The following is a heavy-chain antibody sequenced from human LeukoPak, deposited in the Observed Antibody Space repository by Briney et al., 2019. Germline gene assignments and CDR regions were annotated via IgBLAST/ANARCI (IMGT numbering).Heavy chain of an antibody. J-gene: IGHJ6*03. V-gene: IGHV4-59*01. D-gene: IGHD6-13*01. CDR2: IYYSGST. Sequence: SETLSLTCTVSGGSISSYYWSWIRQPPGKGLEWIGYIYYSGSTNYNPSLKSRVTISVDTSKNQSSLKLSSVTAADTAVYHCARERIAAAGTPHYYYYYYMDVWGKGTTVTVSS. CDR3: ARERIAAAGTPHYYYYYYMDV. CDR1: GGSISSYY.